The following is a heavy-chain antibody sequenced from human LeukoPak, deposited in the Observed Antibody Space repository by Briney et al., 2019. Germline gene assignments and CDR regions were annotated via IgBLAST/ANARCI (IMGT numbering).Heavy chain of an antibody. CDR3: AREGYSGYDIPYYYYYMDV. Sequence: ASVKVSCKVSGYTLTELSMHWVRQAPGKGLEWMGGFDPEDGETIYAQKFQGRVTMTEDTSTDTAYMELSSLRSEDTAVYYCAREGYSGYDIPYYYYYMDVWGKGTTVTVSS. V-gene: IGHV1-24*01. CDR1: GYTLTELS. J-gene: IGHJ6*03. D-gene: IGHD5-12*01. CDR2: FDPEDGET.